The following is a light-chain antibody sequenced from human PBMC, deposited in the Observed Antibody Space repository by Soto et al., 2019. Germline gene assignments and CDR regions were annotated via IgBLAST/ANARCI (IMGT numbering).Light chain of an antibody. CDR2: AAS. J-gene: IGKJ1*01. CDR3: LQDYNYPWT. CDR1: QAIRND. V-gene: IGKV1-6*01. Sequence: AIQMTQSPSSLSASVGDRVTITCRASQAIRNDVAWYQQKAGKAPKLLISAASILQSGVPSRFSGRGSGTDFTLTISSLQSEDLATYYCLQDYNYPWTFGQGTKVAI.